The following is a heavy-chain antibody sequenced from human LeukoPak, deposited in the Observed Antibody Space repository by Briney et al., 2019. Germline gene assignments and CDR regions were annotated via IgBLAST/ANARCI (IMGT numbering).Heavy chain of an antibody. CDR1: GYTSSSYG. CDR3: ARDVPGSIGTTARFDP. D-gene: IGHD1-1*01. J-gene: IGHJ5*02. V-gene: IGHV1-18*01. Sequence: ASVEVSCKSSGYTSSSYGISWMRQAPGQGLEWMGWISSYNGNTNYAQKFQGRVSMTTDTSTSTAYMELRSLRSDDTAVYYCARDVPGSIGTTARFDPWGQGTLVTVSS. CDR2: ISSYNGNT.